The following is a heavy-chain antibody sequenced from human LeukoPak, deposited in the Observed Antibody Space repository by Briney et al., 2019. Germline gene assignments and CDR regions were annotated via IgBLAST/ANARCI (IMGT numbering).Heavy chain of an antibody. D-gene: IGHD2-2*01. J-gene: IGHJ6*02. V-gene: IGHV4-34*01. CDR1: GGSFSGYY. Sequence: PSETLSLTCAVYGGSFSGYYWSWIRQPPGKGLEWIGEINHSGSTNYNPSPKSRVTISVDTSKNQFSLKLSSVTAADTAVYYCARPRRYCSSTSCPNYYYYYGMDVWGQGTTVTVSS. CDR3: ARPRRYCSSTSCPNYYYYYGMDV. CDR2: INHSGST.